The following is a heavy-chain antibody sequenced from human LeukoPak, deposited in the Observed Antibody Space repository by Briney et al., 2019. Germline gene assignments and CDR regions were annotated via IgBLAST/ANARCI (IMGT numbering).Heavy chain of an antibody. CDR1: GYSFTSHW. CDR3: ARRTNYGGYYDWYFDL. Sequence: GESLKISCEGSGYSFTSHWIGWVRQMPGKGLEWIGRIDPSDSYTDYSPSFQGHVTISADKSINTAYLQWSSLKASDTAMYYCARRTNYGGYYDWYFDLWGRGTLVTVSS. J-gene: IGHJ2*01. CDR2: IDPSDSYT. D-gene: IGHD4-17*01. V-gene: IGHV5-10-1*01.